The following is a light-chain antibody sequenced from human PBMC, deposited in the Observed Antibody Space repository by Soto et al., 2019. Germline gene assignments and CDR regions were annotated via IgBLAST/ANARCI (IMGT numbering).Light chain of an antibody. CDR1: ENVNTY. CDR2: DSS. J-gene: IGKJ4*01. V-gene: IGKV3-11*01. CDR3: QQRVDWPLT. Sequence: ETVLTQSPATLSLSPGERSTLSCRARENVNTYLAWFQQKSGQAPSLLIYDSSHLATGTPDRFSGSGSGTDFTLTISRVEPEYFATYYCQQRVDWPLTFGGGTRVQI.